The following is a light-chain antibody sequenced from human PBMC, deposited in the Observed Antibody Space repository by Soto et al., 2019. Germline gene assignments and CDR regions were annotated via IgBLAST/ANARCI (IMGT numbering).Light chain of an antibody. CDR3: ATWDSSLNAGV. CDR1: SSNIRKNY. J-gene: IGLJ1*01. CDR2: ENN. V-gene: IGLV1-51*01. Sequence: QSVLTQPPSVSAAPGEKLTISCSGSSSNIRKNYVSWYQQFPGTAPKLLIYENNKRPSAIPDRFSGSKSGTSATLGITGLQAGDEADYYCATWDSSLNAGVFGTGTQLTVL.